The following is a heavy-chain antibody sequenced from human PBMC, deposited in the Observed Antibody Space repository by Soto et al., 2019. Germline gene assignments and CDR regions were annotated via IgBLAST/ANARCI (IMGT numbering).Heavy chain of an antibody. V-gene: IGHV3-33*01. CDR1: GFTFSSYG. CDR2: IGYHGSNK. CDR3: ARDRDPGQWLTTNYLDY. D-gene: IGHD6-19*01. J-gene: IGHJ4*02. Sequence: QVQLVESGGGVVQPGRSLRLSCAASGFTFSSYGMHWVRQAPGKGLEWVAVIGYHGSNKYYADSVKGRFTISRDNSKNTLYLQMNSLRAEDTAVYYCARDRDPGQWLTTNYLDYWGQGPLVTASS.